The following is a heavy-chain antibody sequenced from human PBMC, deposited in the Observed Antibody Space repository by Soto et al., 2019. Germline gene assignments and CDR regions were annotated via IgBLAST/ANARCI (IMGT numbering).Heavy chain of an antibody. CDR2: ISAYNGDT. CDR3: ARADSRVRGLDV. D-gene: IGHD3-22*01. CDR1: GFTFSRFG. J-gene: IGHJ6*02. Sequence: QAQLVQSGAEVKKPGASVKISCKASGFTFSRFGFSWVRQAPGQGLEWMGRISAYNGDTNYAQSLQGRVALTTDISTTTASMELRTLRADDTAVYYCARADSRVRGLDVWGQGTTVTVSS. V-gene: IGHV1-18*01.